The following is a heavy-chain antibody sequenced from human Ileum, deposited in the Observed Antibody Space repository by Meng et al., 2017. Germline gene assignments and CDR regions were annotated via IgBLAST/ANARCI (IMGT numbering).Heavy chain of an antibody. D-gene: IGHD6-13*01. V-gene: IGHV4-4*07. CDR2: IYTSGST. J-gene: IGHJ6*02. CDR1: GGSISSYY. CDR3: ARGPRIAAAGLRGYYYYGMDV. Sequence: SETLSLTCTVSGGSISSYYWSWIRQPAEKGLEWIGRIYTSGSTNYNPSLKSRVTMSVDTSKNQFSLKLSSVTAADTAVYYCARGPRIAAAGLRGYYYYGMDVWGQGTTVTVSS.